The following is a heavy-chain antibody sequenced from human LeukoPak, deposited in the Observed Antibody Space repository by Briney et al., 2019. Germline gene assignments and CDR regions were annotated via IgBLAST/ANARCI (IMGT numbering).Heavy chain of an antibody. V-gene: IGHV3-15*05. J-gene: IGHJ4*02. D-gene: IGHD3-16*01. CDR1: GFTFSSYA. CDR2: IKSETDSGTT. Sequence: PGGSLRLSCAASGFTFSSYAMSWVRQAPGKGLEWVGLIKSETDSGTTGYAGPVKDRFRISRDDSKATLFLQMNSLKMEDTAIYYCTTGIDYGGGYWGQGTLVSVSS. CDR3: TTGIDYGGGY.